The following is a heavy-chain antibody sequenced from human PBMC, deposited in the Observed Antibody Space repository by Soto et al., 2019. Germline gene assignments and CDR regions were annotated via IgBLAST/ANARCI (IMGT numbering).Heavy chain of an antibody. V-gene: IGHV3-30-3*01. J-gene: IGHJ6*02. Sequence: GGSLRLSCAASGFTFSSYAMHWVRQAPGKGLEWVAVISYDGSNKYYADSVKGRFTISRDNSKNTLYLQMNSLRAEDTAAYYCARSQSDYDFWSGYLNYYYYYGMDVWGQGTTVTVSS. CDR2: ISYDGSNK. CDR1: GFTFSSYA. D-gene: IGHD3-3*01. CDR3: ARSQSDYDFWSGYLNYYYYYGMDV.